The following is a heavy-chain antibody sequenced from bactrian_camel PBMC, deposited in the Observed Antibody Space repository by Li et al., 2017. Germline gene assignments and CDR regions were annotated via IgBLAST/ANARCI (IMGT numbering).Heavy chain of an antibody. D-gene: IGHD5*01. V-gene: IGHV3S60*01. Sequence: HVQLVESGGGSVQSGGSLKLSCTGGGHIFTGYCMGWFRQAPGKEREVVSCISYSGGSTYYADSVKGRFTISRDNAKKTLYLQMNSLKPEDTAMYYCAAAFFGWGGLDPVRYNYWGQGTQVTVS. CDR1: GHIFTGYC. CDR3: AAAFFGWGGLDPVRYNY. CDR2: ISYSGGST. J-gene: IGHJ4*01.